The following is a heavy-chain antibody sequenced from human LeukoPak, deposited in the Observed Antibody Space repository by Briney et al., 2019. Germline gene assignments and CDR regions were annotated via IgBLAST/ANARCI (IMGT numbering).Heavy chain of an antibody. D-gene: IGHD2-15*01. CDR2: INHTGTT. V-gene: IGHV4-34*01. J-gene: IGHJ6*03. Sequence: SETLSLTCAVYGASFNTYYWNWIRQSPGKGLEWIGEINHTGTTNYNPSLKSRVTISVDTSKNQFSLKLSSVTAADTAIYYRARGAADRNTYYYYIDVWGKGTTVTVSS. CDR3: ARGAADRNTYYYYIDV. CDR1: GASFNTYY.